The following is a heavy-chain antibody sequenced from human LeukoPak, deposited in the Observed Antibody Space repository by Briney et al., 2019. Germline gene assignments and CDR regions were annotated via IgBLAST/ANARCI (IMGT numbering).Heavy chain of an antibody. J-gene: IGHJ4*02. CDR3: AKDRIRGCSSTSCYPGGFDY. D-gene: IGHD2-2*01. V-gene: IGHV3-23*01. CDR1: GFTFNSYA. CDR2: ISGSGGST. Sequence: GGSLRLSCAASGFTFNSYAMSWVRQAPGKGLEWVSAISGSGGSTYYADSVEGRFTISRDNSKNTLYLQMNSLRAEDTAVYYCAKDRIRGCSSTSCYPGGFDYWGQGTLVTVSS.